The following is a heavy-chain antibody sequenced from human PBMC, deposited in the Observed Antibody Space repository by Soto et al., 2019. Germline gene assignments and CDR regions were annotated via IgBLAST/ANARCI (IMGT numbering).Heavy chain of an antibody. D-gene: IGHD5-18*01. J-gene: IGHJ6*02. CDR1: GFTFSNAW. CDR2: IKSKTDGGTT. Sequence: GGSLRLSCAASGFTFSNAWMSWVRQAPGKGLEWVGRIKSKTDGGTTDYAAPVKGRFTISRDDSKNTLYLQMNSLKTEDTAVYYCTTEIDSYGNVTPIYYYYGMDVWGQGTTVTVSS. V-gene: IGHV3-15*01. CDR3: TTEIDSYGNVTPIYYYYGMDV.